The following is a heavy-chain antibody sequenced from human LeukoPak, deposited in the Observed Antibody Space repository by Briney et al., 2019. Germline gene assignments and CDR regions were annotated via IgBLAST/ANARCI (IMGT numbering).Heavy chain of an antibody. Sequence: SVKVSCKASGGTFSSYAISWVRQAPGQGLEWMGGIIPIFGTANYAQKFQGRVTITADESTSTAYMELSSLRSEDTAVYYCARSGYSSGWYSPILSEFDYWGQGTLVTVSS. CDR1: GGTFSSYA. D-gene: IGHD6-19*01. V-gene: IGHV1-69*01. CDR2: IIPIFGTA. CDR3: ARSGYSSGWYSPILSEFDY. J-gene: IGHJ4*02.